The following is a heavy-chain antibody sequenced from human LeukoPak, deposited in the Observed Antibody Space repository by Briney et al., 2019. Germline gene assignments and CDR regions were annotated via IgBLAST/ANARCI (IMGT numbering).Heavy chain of an antibody. CDR1: GFTFSGSA. V-gene: IGHV3-73*01. Sequence: GGSLRLSCAASGFTFSGSAMHWVRQASGKGLEWVGRIRSKANSYATAYAASVKGRFTISRDDSKNTAYLQMNSLKTEDTAVYYCTRAGATFLDYWGQGTLVTVSS. CDR3: TRAGATFLDY. D-gene: IGHD1-26*01. CDR2: IRSKANSYAT. J-gene: IGHJ4*02.